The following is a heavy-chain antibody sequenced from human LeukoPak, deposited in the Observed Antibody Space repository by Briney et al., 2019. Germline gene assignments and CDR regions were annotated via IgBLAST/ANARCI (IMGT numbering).Heavy chain of an antibody. CDR2: ISSSSSYI. CDR3: ARDGMVRGVNFDY. D-gene: IGHD3-10*01. V-gene: IGHV3-21*01. CDR1: GFTFSRYS. Sequence: GGSLRLSCAASGFTFSRYSMNWVRQAPGKGLEWVSSISSSSSYIYYADSVKGRFTISRDNAKNSLYLQMNSLRAEDTAVYYCARDGMVRGVNFDYWGQGTLVTVSS. J-gene: IGHJ4*02.